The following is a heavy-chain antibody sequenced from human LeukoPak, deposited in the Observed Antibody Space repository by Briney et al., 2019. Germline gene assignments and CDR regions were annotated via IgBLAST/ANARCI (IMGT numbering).Heavy chain of an antibody. V-gene: IGHV1-2*02. J-gene: IGHJ4*02. CDR3: ARASRRGVAAADY. CDR2: INPNSGGT. D-gene: IGHD2-15*01. CDR1: GYTFTGYY. Sequence: ASVKVSCKASGYTFTGYYMHWVRQAPGQGLEWMGWINPNSGGTNYAQKFQGRVTMTRDTSISTAYMELSRLRSDDTAVYYCARASRRGVAAADYWGQGTLVTVSS.